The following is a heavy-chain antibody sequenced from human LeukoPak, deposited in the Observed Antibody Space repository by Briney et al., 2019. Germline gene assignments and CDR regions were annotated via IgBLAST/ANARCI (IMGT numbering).Heavy chain of an antibody. CDR2: ISDSGHLM. CDR3: ATYTTSRVFYM. V-gene: IGHV3-48*03. Sequence: GGSLRLSCAASGFTFSSYEMNWVRQAPGKGLEWISYISDSGHLMYYADSVKGRFTISRDNAKNSLYLQMNSPRAEDMAVYYCATYTTSRVFYMWGQGTVVAVSS. J-gene: IGHJ3*02. CDR1: GFTFSSYE. D-gene: IGHD2-2*02.